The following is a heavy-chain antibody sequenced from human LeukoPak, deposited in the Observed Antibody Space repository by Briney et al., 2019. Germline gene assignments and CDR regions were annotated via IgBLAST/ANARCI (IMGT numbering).Heavy chain of an antibody. Sequence: GGSLRLSCAASGFTFNKAWMSWVRKAPGKGLEWVGRIKSKTNGGTTDYAAAVKGRFTISRDDSKNTVYLQMNSLKTEDTAVYYCTTNAAVGTWEVFDYWGQGTLVTVSS. V-gene: IGHV3-15*01. CDR3: TTNAAVGTWEVFDY. J-gene: IGHJ4*02. D-gene: IGHD6-13*01. CDR1: GFTFNKAW. CDR2: IKSKTNGGTT.